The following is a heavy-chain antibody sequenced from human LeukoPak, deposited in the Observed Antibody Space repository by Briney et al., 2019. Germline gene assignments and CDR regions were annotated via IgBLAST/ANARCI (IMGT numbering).Heavy chain of an antibody. CDR2: INSGNSNI. Sequence: PGGSLRLSCAASGFTFNSYSMNWVRQAPGKGLEWVSSINSGNSNIYYADSVKGRFTISRDNSKNTLYLQMNSLRAEDTAVYYCARARGYCGRISCPYYFDYWGQGSLVAVSS. CDR1: GFTFNSYS. D-gene: IGHD2-15*01. V-gene: IGHV3-21*04. CDR3: ARARGYCGRISCPYYFDY. J-gene: IGHJ4*02.